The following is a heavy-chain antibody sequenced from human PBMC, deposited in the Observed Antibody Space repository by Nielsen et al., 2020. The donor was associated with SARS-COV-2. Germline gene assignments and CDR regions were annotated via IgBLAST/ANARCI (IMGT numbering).Heavy chain of an antibody. J-gene: IGHJ6*02. V-gene: IGHV1-18*01. Sequence: ASVKVSCNASGYTFTSYGISWVRQAPGQGLEWMGWISAYNGNTNYAQKFQGRVTMTTDTSTSTANMELRSLRSDDTAVYYCARSGYCSSTSCRTPNYYYYYGMDVWGQGTTVTVSS. CDR2: ISAYNGNT. CDR1: GYTFTSYG. D-gene: IGHD2-2*01. CDR3: ARSGYCSSTSCRTPNYYYYYGMDV.